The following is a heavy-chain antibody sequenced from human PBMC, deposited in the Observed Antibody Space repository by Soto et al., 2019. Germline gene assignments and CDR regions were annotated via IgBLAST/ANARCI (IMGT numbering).Heavy chain of an antibody. CDR3: AREREQQLGSTTGYYYMDV. CDR1: GGSFSGYY. CDR2: INHSGST. D-gene: IGHD6-13*01. V-gene: IGHV4-34*01. Sequence: SETLSLTCAVYGGSFSGYYWSWIRQPPGKGLEWIGEINHSGSTNYNPSLKSRVTISVDTSKNQFSLKLSSVTAADTAVYYCAREREQQLGSTTGYYYMDVWGKGTTVTVSS. J-gene: IGHJ6*03.